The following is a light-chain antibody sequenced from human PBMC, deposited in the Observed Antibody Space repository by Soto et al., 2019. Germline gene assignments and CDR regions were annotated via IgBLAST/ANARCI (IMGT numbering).Light chain of an antibody. V-gene: IGLV2-11*01. Sequence: QSALTQPRSVSGSPGQTVTISCTGTSSDVGEYNYVSWYQKYPGKAPKVMIYDVIKRPSGVPERFSGSILGNKAALTITGAQADDESVYYCVLFMGSATNWVFGGGTKLTVL. J-gene: IGLJ3*02. CDR2: DVI. CDR1: SSDVGEYNY. CDR3: VLFMGSATNWV.